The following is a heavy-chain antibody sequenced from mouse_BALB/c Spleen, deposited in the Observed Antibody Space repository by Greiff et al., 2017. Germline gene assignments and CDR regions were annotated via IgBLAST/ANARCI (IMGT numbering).Heavy chain of an antibody. CDR1: GFTFSSYA. D-gene: IGHD1-1*01. Sequence: EVQLVESGGGLVKPGGSLKLSCAASGFTFSSYAMSWVRQTPEKRLEWVASISSGGSTYYPDSVKGRFTISRDNARNILYLQMSSLRSEDTAMYYCARGLANYGSSSYAMDYWGQGTSVTVSS. CDR2: ISSGGST. J-gene: IGHJ4*01. CDR3: ARGLANYGSSSYAMDY. V-gene: IGHV5-6-5*01.